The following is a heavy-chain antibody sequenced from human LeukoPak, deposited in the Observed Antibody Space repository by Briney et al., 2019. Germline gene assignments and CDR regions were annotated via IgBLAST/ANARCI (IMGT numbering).Heavy chain of an antibody. Sequence: SETLSLTCAVSGGSISSSNWWSWVRQPPGKGLEWIGEIYHSGSTNYNPSLKSRVTISIDKSKNQFSLKLSSLTAADTAMYYCARVSSTVVTLDYWGQGTLVTVSS. D-gene: IGHD4-23*01. V-gene: IGHV4-4*02. CDR3: ARVSSTVVTLDY. CDR1: GGSISSSNW. J-gene: IGHJ4*02. CDR2: IYHSGST.